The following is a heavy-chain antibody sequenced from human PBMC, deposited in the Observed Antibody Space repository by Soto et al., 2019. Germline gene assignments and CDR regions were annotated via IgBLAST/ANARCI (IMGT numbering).Heavy chain of an antibody. CDR2: IGTAGDT. CDR3: ARNSGYSYGSTYYYYGMDV. Sequence: PGGSLRLSCAASGFTFSSYAMHWVRQATGKGLEWVSAIGTAGDTYYPGSVKGRFTISRENAKNSLYLQMNSLRAGDTAVYYCARNSGYSYGSTYYYYGMDVWGQGTTVTVSS. D-gene: IGHD5-18*01. CDR1: GFTFSSYA. J-gene: IGHJ6*02. V-gene: IGHV3-13*01.